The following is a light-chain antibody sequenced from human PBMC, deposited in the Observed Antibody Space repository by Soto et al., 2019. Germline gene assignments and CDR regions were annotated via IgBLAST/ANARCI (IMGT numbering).Light chain of an antibody. CDR2: EVS. CDR1: SSDIGNYNY. Sequence: QSALTQPASVSGSPGQSITISCTGTSSDIGNYNYVSWYRQYPGKAPKLMIYEVSNRPAGVSNRLSGSKSGNTASLTISGLQAEDEADYYCSSYTSSSTLVFGGGTKLTVL. CDR3: SSYTSSSTLV. V-gene: IGLV2-14*01. J-gene: IGLJ2*01.